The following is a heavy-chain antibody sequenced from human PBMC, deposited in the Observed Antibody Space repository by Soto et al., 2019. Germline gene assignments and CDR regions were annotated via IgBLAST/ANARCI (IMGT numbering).Heavy chain of an antibody. J-gene: IGHJ4*02. Sequence: PSETLSLTCTFSHFSITSGDYFLAWIRQPPGKGLEFIGSVHSSGGTYYSPSLKSRASISIDKSRNQFSLKLTSVNAGDTAVYFCASVVVGATRQTGSDHWGQGTLVTVSS. CDR3: ASVVVGATRQTGSDH. D-gene: IGHD2-15*01. CDR2: VHSSGGT. CDR1: HFSITSGDYF. V-gene: IGHV4-39*01.